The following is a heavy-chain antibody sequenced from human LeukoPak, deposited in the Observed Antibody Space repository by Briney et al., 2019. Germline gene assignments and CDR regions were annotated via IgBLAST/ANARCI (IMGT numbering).Heavy chain of an antibody. V-gene: IGHV3-33*06. CDR1: GFTFSSYG. CDR3: AKAGLTIFGVVPRYYYYMDV. D-gene: IGHD3-3*01. Sequence: GGSLRLSCAASGFTFSSYGMHWVRQAPGKGLEWVAVIWYDGSNKYYADSVKGRFTISRGNSKNTLYLQMNSLRAEDTAVYYCAKAGLTIFGVVPRYYYYMDVWGKGTTVTVSS. CDR2: IWYDGSNK. J-gene: IGHJ6*03.